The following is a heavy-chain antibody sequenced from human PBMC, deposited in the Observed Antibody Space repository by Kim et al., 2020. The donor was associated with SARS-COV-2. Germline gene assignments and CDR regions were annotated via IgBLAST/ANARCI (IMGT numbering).Heavy chain of an antibody. CDR3: ARHGLEGLRFLESSRFDY. CDR1: GGSISSSSYY. J-gene: IGHJ4*02. Sequence: SETLSLTCTVSGGSISSSSYYWGWIRQPPGKGLEWIGSIYYSGSTYYNPSLKSRVTISVDTSKNQFSLKLSSVTAADTAVYYCARHGLEGLRFLESSRFDYWGQGTLVTVSS. D-gene: IGHD3-3*01. V-gene: IGHV4-39*01. CDR2: IYYSGST.